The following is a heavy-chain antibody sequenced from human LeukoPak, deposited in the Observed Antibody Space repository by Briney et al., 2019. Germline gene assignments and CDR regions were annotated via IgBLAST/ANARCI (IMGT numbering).Heavy chain of an antibody. Sequence: GGSLRLSCAASGFTVSSNYMSWVRQAPGKGLEWVSVIYSGGGTFYAESVEGRFTISRDNSRNTLYLQMDSLRAEDTAVYYCARDRNTVPVGGFDYWGQGTLVTVSS. CDR1: GFTVSSNY. CDR3: ARDRNTVPVGGFDY. CDR2: IYSGGGT. V-gene: IGHV3-66*01. J-gene: IGHJ4*02. D-gene: IGHD4-17*01.